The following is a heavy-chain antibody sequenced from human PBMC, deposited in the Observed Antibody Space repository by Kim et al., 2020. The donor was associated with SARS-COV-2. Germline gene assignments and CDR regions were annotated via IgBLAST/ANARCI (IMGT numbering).Heavy chain of an antibody. D-gene: IGHD3-16*01. V-gene: IGHV4-39*01. CDR1: GDAITSKNHY. Sequence: SETLSLTCSVSGDAITSKNHYWGWIRQPPGKGLEWIGSIYYSGSTYYNPSLKNRVTISVDTSRNQFSLRLTSVTAADTSVYYCARQHLYRATDDIMFRGSWFEPWGQGTLVTVSS. CDR3: ARQHLYRATDDIMFRGSWFEP. CDR2: IYYSGST. J-gene: IGHJ5*02.